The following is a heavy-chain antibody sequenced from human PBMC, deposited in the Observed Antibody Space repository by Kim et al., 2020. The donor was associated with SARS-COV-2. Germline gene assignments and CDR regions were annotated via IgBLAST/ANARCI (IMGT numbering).Heavy chain of an antibody. Sequence: GGSLRLSCVASGFRFSDYYMSWIRQAPGKGLEWVSYMSSSGDTISYGDSVRGRFTISRANARNSLYLQLSSLRAEDTAVYYCSRYYDTNGYTYYFDY. CDR3: SRYYDTNGYTYYFDY. D-gene: IGHD3-22*01. CDR1: GFRFSDYY. J-gene: IGHJ4*01. V-gene: IGHV3-11*01. CDR2: MSSSGDTI.